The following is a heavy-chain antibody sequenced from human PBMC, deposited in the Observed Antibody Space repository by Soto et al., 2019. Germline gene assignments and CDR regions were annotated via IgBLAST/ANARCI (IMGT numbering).Heavy chain of an antibody. D-gene: IGHD4-17*01. CDR3: VKDALSTVAYYFDY. CDR2: ISRDSRSI. Sequence: GGSLRLSCEVSGFRFDDYGMHWVRQAPGKGLEWIAGISRDSRSISYGSSMKGRFTISRDNAKNSLYLQLNSLRADDTAFYYCVKDALSTVAYYFDYWGQGALVTVSS. CDR1: GFRFDDYG. V-gene: IGHV3-9*01. J-gene: IGHJ4*02.